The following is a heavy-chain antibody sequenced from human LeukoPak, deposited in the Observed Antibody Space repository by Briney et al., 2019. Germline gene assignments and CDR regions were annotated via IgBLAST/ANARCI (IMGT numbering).Heavy chain of an antibody. CDR3: ARESAGYYYDSSGYYPFDY. D-gene: IGHD3-22*01. CDR2: IIPILGIA. Sequence: SVKVSCKASGGTFSSYAISWVRQAPGQGLEWMGRIIPILGIANYAQKFQGRVTITADKSTSTAYMELSSLRSEDTAVYYCARESAGYYYDSSGYYPFDYWGQGTPVTVSS. CDR1: GGTFSSYA. J-gene: IGHJ4*02. V-gene: IGHV1-69*04.